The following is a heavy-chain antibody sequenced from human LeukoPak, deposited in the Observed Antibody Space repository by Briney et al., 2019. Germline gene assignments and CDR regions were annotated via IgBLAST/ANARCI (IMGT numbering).Heavy chain of an antibody. J-gene: IGHJ4*02. CDR2: IHYSGST. CDR1: GGSVSSGSNY. CDR3: ARVLYGSGTYYFDY. D-gene: IGHD3-10*01. Sequence: SETLSLTCTVSGGSVSSGSNYWSWIRQPPGKGLEWIGYIHYSGSTSHNPALKSRVTISVDTSKNQFSLKLSSVAAADTAVYYCARVLYGSGTYYFDYWGQGTLVTVSS. V-gene: IGHV4-61*01.